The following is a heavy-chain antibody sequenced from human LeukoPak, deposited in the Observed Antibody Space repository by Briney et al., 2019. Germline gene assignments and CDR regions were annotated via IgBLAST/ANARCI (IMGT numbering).Heavy chain of an antibody. CDR1: GYTFTSYG. Sequence: ASVKASCKASGYTFTSYGISWVRQAPGQGLEWMGWISGYNGNTVYAQQFQGRVTMTTDTSASTVYMDLRSLRSDDTAEYYCARSYYDSSGHLDYWGQGTLVTVSS. CDR3: ARSYYDSSGHLDY. J-gene: IGHJ4*02. V-gene: IGHV1-18*01. CDR2: ISGYNGNT. D-gene: IGHD3-22*01.